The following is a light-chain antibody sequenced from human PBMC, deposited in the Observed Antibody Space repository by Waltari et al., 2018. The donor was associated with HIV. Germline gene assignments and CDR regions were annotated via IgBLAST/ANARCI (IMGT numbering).Light chain of an antibody. J-gene: IGKJ2*01. CDR3: QQYDSLPPYT. Sequence: DIQMTQSPSSLSASVGDRVTITCQASQDIRNYLNWYQQKPGKAPNLVIYDASNLATGVPSRFSGSGSGTDFTFTISSLQPKDIATYYCQQYDSLPPYTFGQGTKLQIK. CDR2: DAS. V-gene: IGKV1-33*01. CDR1: QDIRNY.